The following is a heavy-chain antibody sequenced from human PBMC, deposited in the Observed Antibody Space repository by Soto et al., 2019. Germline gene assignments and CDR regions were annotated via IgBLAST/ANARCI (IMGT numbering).Heavy chain of an antibody. V-gene: IGHV2-5*02. CDR3: AHRGYSDYDYIQLDY. D-gene: IGHD5-12*01. J-gene: IGHJ4*02. CDR2: IYWDYDN. CDR1: GFSLSTSGVG. Sequence: QITLKESGPPLVKPTQPLTLTYTFSGFSLSTSGVGVGWIRQPPGKALAWLALIYWDYDNRYSPLLKSRLSRTNDTSKGQGVLTMTNMDPVDTATEYCAHRGYSDYDYIQLDYWGRGTLVTV.